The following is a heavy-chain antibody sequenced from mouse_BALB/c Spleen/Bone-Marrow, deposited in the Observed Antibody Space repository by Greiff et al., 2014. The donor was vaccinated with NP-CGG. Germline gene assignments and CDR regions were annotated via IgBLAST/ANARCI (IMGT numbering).Heavy chain of an antibody. CDR2: IDPANGNT. D-gene: IGHD1-1*01. Sequence: SGAELVKPGASVKLSCTASGFNIKDTYMHWVKQRPEQGLEWIGRIDPANGNTKYDPKFQGKATITADTSSNTAYLQLSSLTSEDTAVYYCAPYYNGSSQFAYWGQGTLVTVSA. CDR1: GFNIKDTY. V-gene: IGHV14-3*02. CDR3: APYYNGSSQFAY. J-gene: IGHJ3*01.